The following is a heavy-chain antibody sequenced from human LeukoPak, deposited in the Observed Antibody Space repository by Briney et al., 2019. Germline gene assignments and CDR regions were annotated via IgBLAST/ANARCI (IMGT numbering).Heavy chain of an antibody. CDR1: VGSLSSGGYY. CDR3: ATTVGSYFFY. D-gene: IGHD3-16*01. Sequence: SHTLSLTRTVSVGSLSSGGYYWSWLRQPPGKGLEWIGYIYYSGRPYYNPSLKSRVTMSVDTSDNQFSLKLSSVTSADTAVYYCATTVGSYFFYWSRGTLVTVSS. V-gene: IGHV4-31*03. J-gene: IGHJ4*02. CDR2: IYYSGRP.